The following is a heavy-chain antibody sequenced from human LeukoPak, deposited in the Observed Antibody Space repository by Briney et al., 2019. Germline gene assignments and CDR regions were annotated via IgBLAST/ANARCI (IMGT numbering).Heavy chain of an antibody. J-gene: IGHJ5*02. CDR2: ISAHNGNT. CDR3: ARDIGYTTPTNWFDP. V-gene: IGHV1-18*01. CDR1: GYTFTSYG. D-gene: IGHD1-1*01. Sequence: ASVKVSRKASGYTFTSYGISWVRQAPGQGLEWMGWISAHNGNTNYAQKLQGRVTMTTDTSTSTAYMELRSLRSDDTAVYYCARDIGYTTPTNWFDPWGQGTLVTVSS.